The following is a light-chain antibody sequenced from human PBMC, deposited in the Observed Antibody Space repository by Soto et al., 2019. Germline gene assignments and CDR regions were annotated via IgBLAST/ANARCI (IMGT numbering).Light chain of an antibody. CDR2: AAY. Sequence: DIQMTQSPSSVSSSVGDRVTITCRASHGISSVLAWYQQKPGKAPKLLIYAAYSLQSGVPSRFSGSGSGTDVTLTISSLQPEDFATYYWQPANSFQLTFGGGTKVEIK. J-gene: IGKJ4*01. CDR3: QPANSFQLT. V-gene: IGKV1-12*01. CDR1: HGISSV.